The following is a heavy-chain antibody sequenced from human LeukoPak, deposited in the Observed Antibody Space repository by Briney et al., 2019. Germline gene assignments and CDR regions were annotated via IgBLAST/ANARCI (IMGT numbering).Heavy chain of an antibody. J-gene: IGHJ4*02. D-gene: IGHD3-22*01. V-gene: IGHV3-33*01. CDR1: GFTFSSYG. CDR2: IWYDGSNK. CDR3: ARDRDYYDSSGSERHYFDY. Sequence: PGGSLRLSCAASGFTFSSYGMHWVRQAPGKGLEGVAVIWYDGSNKYYADSVKGRFTISRDNSKNTLYLQMNSLRAEDTAVYYCARDRDYYDSSGSERHYFDYWGQGTLVTVSS.